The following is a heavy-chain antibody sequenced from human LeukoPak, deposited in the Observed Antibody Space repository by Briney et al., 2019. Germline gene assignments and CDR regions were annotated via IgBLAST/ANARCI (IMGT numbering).Heavy chain of an antibody. CDR2: IYYSGST. D-gene: IGHD3-10*01. J-gene: IGHJ3*02. V-gene: IGHV4-59*01. CDR1: GGSISSYY. CDR3: ASGTRRGDAFDI. Sequence: SGPGLVKPSETLSLTCTVSGGSISSYYWSWIRQPPGKGLEWIGYIYYSGSTNYNPSLKSRVTISVDTSKNQFSLKLSSVTAADTAVYYCASGTRRGDAFDIWGQGTMVTVSS.